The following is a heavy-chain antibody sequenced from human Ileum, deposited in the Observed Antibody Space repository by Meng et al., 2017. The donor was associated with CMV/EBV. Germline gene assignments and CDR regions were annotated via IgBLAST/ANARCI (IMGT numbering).Heavy chain of an antibody. CDR3: ARIKYGGNYHFDY. CDR2: INSDGTNT. J-gene: IGHJ4*02. Sequence: GGSLRLSCTASGFTLTTYWMHWVRQAPGKGLVWVSRINSDGTNTIYADSVKGRFAISRDDDRNTVYLQMNTLRAEDTAIYYCARIKYGGNYHFDYWGQGTLVTVSS. V-gene: IGHV3-74*01. CDR1: GFTLTTYW. D-gene: IGHD4-23*01.